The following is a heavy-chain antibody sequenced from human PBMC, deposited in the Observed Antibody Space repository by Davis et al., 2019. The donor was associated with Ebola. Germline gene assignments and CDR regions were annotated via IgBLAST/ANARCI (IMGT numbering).Heavy chain of an antibody. CDR2: INPSGGST. Sequence: ASVKVSCKASGYTFTNYYMHWVRQAPGQGLEWMGMINPSGGSTSYAQKFQGRVTMTRDTSTSTVYMELSSLRSEDTAVYYCATYMGGAVDTAMALTDYWGQGTLVTVSS. V-gene: IGHV1-46*01. D-gene: IGHD5-18*01. CDR1: GYTFTNYY. CDR3: ATYMGGAVDTAMALTDY. J-gene: IGHJ4*02.